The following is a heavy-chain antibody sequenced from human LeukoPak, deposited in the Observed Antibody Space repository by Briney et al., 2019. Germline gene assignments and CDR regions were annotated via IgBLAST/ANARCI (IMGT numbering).Heavy chain of an antibody. Sequence: PGGSLRLSCAASGFTFSSYGMHWVRQAPGKGLEWVAFIRYDGSNKYYADSVKGRFTISRDNSKNTLYLQMSSLRAEDTAVFYCPRDLKAAAGTWDYWGQGTLVTVSS. CDR2: IRYDGSNK. CDR1: GFTFSSYG. D-gene: IGHD6-13*01. V-gene: IGHV3-30*02. CDR3: PRDLKAAAGTWDY. J-gene: IGHJ4*02.